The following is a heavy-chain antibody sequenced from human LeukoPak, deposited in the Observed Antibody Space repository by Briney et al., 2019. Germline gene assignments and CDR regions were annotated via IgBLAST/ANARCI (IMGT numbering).Heavy chain of an antibody. J-gene: IGHJ3*02. CDR1: GFTFSSYA. CDR2: ISGSGGST. Sequence: GGSLRLSCAASGFTFSSYAMSWVRQAPGKGLEWVSAISGSGGSTYYADSVKGRFTISRDNAKNSLYLQMNSLRAEDTAVYYCAREGYSSSWYHLSVAFDIWGQGTMVTVSS. D-gene: IGHD6-13*01. CDR3: AREGYSSSWYHLSVAFDI. V-gene: IGHV3-23*01.